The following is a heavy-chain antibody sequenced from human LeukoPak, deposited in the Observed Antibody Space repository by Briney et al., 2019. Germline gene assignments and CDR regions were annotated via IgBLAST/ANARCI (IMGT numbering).Heavy chain of an antibody. V-gene: IGHV5-51*01. CDR1: GYSFPDYW. CDR2: IFPGESPADTRT. Sequence: EESLKISCQGSGYSFPDYWIGWVRRMPGKGLEWLGIIFPGESPADTRTAYSPSFQGQVTMSVDRSLRTAYLQWSSLKASDTAMYYCARHGLEGCMGGKCYRSFHYYGMDVWGQGTTVIVSS. CDR3: ARHGLEGCMGGKCYRSFHYYGMDV. J-gene: IGHJ6*02. D-gene: IGHD2-15*01.